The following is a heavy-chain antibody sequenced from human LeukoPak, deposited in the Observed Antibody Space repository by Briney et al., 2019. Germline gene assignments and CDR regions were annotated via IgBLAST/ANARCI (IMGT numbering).Heavy chain of an antibody. D-gene: IGHD2-15*01. Sequence: GGSLRLSCAASGFTFSSYAMTWVRQAPGKGLEWVSIISASGLVAYYADSVKGRFTISRDNSNNTVFLQMKGLRDEDTALSYCAKAIYCSGGACHGIDFWGQGGLVTVSS. CDR2: ISASGLVA. V-gene: IGHV3-23*01. J-gene: IGHJ4*02. CDR1: GFTFSSYA. CDR3: AKAIYCSGGACHGIDF.